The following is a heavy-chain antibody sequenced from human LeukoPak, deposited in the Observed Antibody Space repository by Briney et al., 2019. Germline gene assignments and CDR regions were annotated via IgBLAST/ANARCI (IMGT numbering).Heavy chain of an antibody. CDR1: GYTFTSYA. Sequence: GASVKVSCKASGYTFTSYAMNWVRQAPGQGLEWMGWINPNSGGTNYAQKFQGRVTMTRDTSISTAYMELSRLRSDDTAVYYCAREPPQMAYFDYWGQGTPVTVSS. CDR3: AREPPQMAYFDY. D-gene: IGHD5-24*01. J-gene: IGHJ4*02. CDR2: INPNSGGT. V-gene: IGHV1-2*02.